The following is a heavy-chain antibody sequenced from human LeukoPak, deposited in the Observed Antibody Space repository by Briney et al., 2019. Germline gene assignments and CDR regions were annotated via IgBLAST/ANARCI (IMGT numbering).Heavy chain of an antibody. Sequence: SQTLSLTCTVSGASISSGNYYWNWVRQPAGQGLEWIGRIYSIGSTNYNPSLRSRVTISVDTSKNQFSLKLSSVTAADTAVYYCARVLKADVVVPAAINYYYYMDVWGKGTTVTVSS. CDR2: IYSIGST. CDR3: ARVLKADVVVPAAINYYYYMDV. J-gene: IGHJ6*03. CDR1: GASISSGNYY. D-gene: IGHD2-2*01. V-gene: IGHV4-61*02.